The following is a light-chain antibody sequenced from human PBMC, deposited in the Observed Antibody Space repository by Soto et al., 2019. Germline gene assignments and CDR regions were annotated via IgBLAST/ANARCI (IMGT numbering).Light chain of an antibody. J-gene: IGLJ2*01. CDR2: SNN. CDR3: ATWDDSLNGVV. V-gene: IGLV1-44*01. Sequence: QSVLTQPPSASGTPGQRVTISCSGSTSNIGSNTVNWYQHLPGPAPKLLIYSNNQRPSGVPDRFSGSKSGTSASLAISGLQSDDEADYYCATWDDSLNGVVFGGGTKLTVL. CDR1: TSNIGSNT.